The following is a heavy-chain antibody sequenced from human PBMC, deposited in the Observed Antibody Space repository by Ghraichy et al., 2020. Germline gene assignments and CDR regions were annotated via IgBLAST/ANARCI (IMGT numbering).Heavy chain of an antibody. J-gene: IGHJ4*02. D-gene: IGHD6-19*01. CDR1: GYTFTSYG. CDR3: ARDALIAVAERFFDY. Sequence: ASVKVSCKASGYTFTSYGISWVRQAPGQGLEWMGWISAYNGNTNYAQKLQGRVTMTTDTSTSTAYMELRSLRSDDTAVYYCARDALIAVAERFFDYWGQGTLVTVSS. V-gene: IGHV1-18*04. CDR2: ISAYNGNT.